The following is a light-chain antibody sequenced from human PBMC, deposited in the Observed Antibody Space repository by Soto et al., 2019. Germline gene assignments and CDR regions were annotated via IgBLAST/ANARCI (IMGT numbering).Light chain of an antibody. CDR3: QSFDSDLSAFV. Sequence: QSALTQAPSISGAPGQRVTISCTGSSSNIGAGYDVHWFQQFPGTAPRLLIHGNNNRPSGVPDRFSGSESGTSASLAIAGLQAGDEAIYYCQSFDSDLSAFVFGTGTKGT. V-gene: IGLV1-40*01. CDR1: SSNIGAGYD. J-gene: IGLJ1*01. CDR2: GNN.